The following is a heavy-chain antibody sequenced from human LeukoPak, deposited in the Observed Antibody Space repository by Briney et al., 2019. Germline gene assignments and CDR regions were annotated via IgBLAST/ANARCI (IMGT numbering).Heavy chain of an antibody. CDR3: ARSLGYCSSTSCYEGWFDP. V-gene: IGHV4-30-4*01. CDR1: GGSISSGDYY. D-gene: IGHD2-2*01. J-gene: IGHJ5*02. CDR2: IYYSGST. Sequence: SETLSLTCTVSGGSISSGDYYWSWIRQPPGKGLEWIGYIYYSGSTYHNPSLKSRVTISVDTSKNQFSLKLSSVTAADTAVYYCARSLGYCSSTSCYEGWFDPWGQGTLVTVSS.